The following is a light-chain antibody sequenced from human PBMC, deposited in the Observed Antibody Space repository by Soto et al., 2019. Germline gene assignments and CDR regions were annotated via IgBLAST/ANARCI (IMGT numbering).Light chain of an antibody. CDR2: EVS. J-gene: IGKJ5*01. CDR1: QXLLHSDGKTY. V-gene: IGKV2D-29*01. Sequence: DIVMTQTPLSRSITPVQPASISCXSMQXLLHSDGKTYLYWYLQKPGQPPQLLIYEVSNRFSAVPDRFSGSGSGTDFTLKISRVEAEYAGVYYCMQSTQLPLTFGQGTRLEI. CDR3: MQSTQLPLT.